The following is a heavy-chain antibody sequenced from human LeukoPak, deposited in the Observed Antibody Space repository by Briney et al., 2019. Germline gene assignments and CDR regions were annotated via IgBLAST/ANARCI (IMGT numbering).Heavy chain of an antibody. V-gene: IGHV4-38-2*02. D-gene: IGHD6-25*01. J-gene: IGHJ5*01. CDR1: GYSIGSGHY. Sequence: SETLSLTCTVSGYSIGSGHYWAWIRQPPGKGLEWIGCVYHSGTYYKSSLTSRVTISMDTSKNQFSLKLTSVTAADSAFYYCAKSSGGGGHDSWGQGALVTVSS. CDR2: VYHSGT. CDR3: AKSSGGGGHDS.